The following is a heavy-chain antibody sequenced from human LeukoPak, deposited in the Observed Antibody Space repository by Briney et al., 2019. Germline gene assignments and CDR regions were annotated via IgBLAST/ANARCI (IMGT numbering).Heavy chain of an antibody. J-gene: IGHJ4*02. CDR3: ARRIWYHDILTAYNI. CDR2: INHSGST. Sequence: SETLSLTCAVYGGSFSGYYWSWIRQPPGKGLEWIGEINHSGSTNYNPSLKSRVTISVDTSKNQFSLNLSSVTAADTAVYYCARRIWYHDILTAYNIWGQGTPGTVSS. D-gene: IGHD3-9*01. V-gene: IGHV4-34*01. CDR1: GGSFSGYY.